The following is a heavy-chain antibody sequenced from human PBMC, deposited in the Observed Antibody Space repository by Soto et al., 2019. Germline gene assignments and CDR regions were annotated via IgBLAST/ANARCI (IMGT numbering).Heavy chain of an antibody. CDR3: AKDRANWNYVGLDY. J-gene: IGHJ4*02. CDR2: ISGSGGST. D-gene: IGHD1-7*01. Sequence: GGSLRLSCVASGLTFGSRAMSWVRQAPGKGLEWVSAISGSGGSTYYADSVKGRFTISRDNSKNTLYLQMNSLRAEDTAVYYCAKDRANWNYVGLDYWGQGTLVTVSS. CDR1: GLTFGSRA. V-gene: IGHV3-23*01.